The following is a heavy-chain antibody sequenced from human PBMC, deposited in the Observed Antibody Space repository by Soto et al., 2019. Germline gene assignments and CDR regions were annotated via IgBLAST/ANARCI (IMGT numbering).Heavy chain of an antibody. CDR1: GFTFRSYW. CDR2: IKQDGSEN. D-gene: IGHD4-17*01. J-gene: IGHJ3*02. V-gene: IGHV3-7*01. CDR3: ANMDYGDYGTGAFDI. Sequence: EVQLVESGGGLVQPGGSLRLSCAASGFTFRSYWMSWVCQTPGKGLEWVANIKQDGSENYYVDSVKGRFTISRDNAENSLYLQMKSLRVDDTAVYYCANMDYGDYGTGAFDIWGQGTMVTVSS.